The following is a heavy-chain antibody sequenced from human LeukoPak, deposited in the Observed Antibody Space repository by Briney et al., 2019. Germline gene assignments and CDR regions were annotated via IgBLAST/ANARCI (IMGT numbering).Heavy chain of an antibody. J-gene: IGHJ4*02. CDR2: IKKDGSAK. CDR3: ARLSGEVTVFDY. V-gene: IGHV3-7*01. D-gene: IGHD2-21*02. Sequence: GGSLRLSCAASGFTFGSYWMSWVRKAPGKGLEWVATIKKDGSAKYYVDSVKGRFTISRDNAKNSLFLQMNSLRAEDTAVYYCARLSGEVTVFDYWGQGTLVTVSS. CDR1: GFTFGSYW.